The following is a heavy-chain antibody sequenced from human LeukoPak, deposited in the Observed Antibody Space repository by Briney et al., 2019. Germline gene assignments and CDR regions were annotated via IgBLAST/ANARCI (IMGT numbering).Heavy chain of an antibody. Sequence: GGSLRLSCAASGFTFSSYEMNWVRQAPGKGLEWVGRTRDKANADTTEYAASVKDRFTISRDDSKNSLYLQMNSLKTEDTAVYYCARQDRGTYLNPLDIWGQGTVVTVSS. CDR3: ARQDRGTYLNPLDI. CDR2: TRDKANADTT. CDR1: GFTFSSYE. D-gene: IGHD1-26*01. V-gene: IGHV3-72*01. J-gene: IGHJ3*02.